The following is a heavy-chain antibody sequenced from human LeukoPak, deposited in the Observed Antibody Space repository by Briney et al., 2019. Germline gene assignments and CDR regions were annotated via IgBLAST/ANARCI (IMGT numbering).Heavy chain of an antibody. CDR2: IYYTGTT. V-gene: IGHV4-39*01. CDR1: RGSISSNSYY. Sequence: PSETLSLTCTVSRGSISSNSYYWGWIRQPPGKGLECIGSIYYTGTTYYNPSLKSRVTMSVDTSKNQFSLKLSSVTAADTALYYCARQSNGYFDYWGRGTLVTVSS. D-gene: IGHD2-15*01. J-gene: IGHJ4*02. CDR3: ARQSNGYFDY.